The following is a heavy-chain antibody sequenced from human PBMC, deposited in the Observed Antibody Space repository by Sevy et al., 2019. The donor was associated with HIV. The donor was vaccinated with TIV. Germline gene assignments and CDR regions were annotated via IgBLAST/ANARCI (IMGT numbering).Heavy chain of an antibody. Sequence: GGSLRLSCAASGFTFSDYAMHWVRHTQGKGLEWVALISYDGINKNYADSVKGRFTLSRDNSKNTLSLQMNSPRTEDTAVYYCARDRSTRWINYYFDYWGQGTLVTVSS. CDR1: GFTFSDYA. D-gene: IGHD2-2*01. V-gene: IGHV3-30-3*01. CDR2: ISYDGINK. J-gene: IGHJ4*02. CDR3: ARDRSTRWINYYFDY.